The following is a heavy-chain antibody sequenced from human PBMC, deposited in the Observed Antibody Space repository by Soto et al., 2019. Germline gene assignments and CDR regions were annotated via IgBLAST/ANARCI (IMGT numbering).Heavy chain of an antibody. CDR1: GGTFSSYT. J-gene: IGHJ4*02. Sequence: ASVKVSCKASGGTFSSYTISWVRQAPGQGLEWMGGITPMFGTADYAQRFQGRVTIIADESTSTAYMELRSLRSEDTAVYYCARGGGGPGNYYNAKFDYWGQGTLVTVSS. V-gene: IGHV1-69*13. CDR3: ARGGGGPGNYYNAKFDY. D-gene: IGHD3-10*01. CDR2: ITPMFGTA.